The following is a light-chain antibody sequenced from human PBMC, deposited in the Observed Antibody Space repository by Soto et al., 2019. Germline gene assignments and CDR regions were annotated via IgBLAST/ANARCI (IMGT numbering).Light chain of an antibody. CDR2: GAS. CDR3: QHLNSYPYT. CDR1: QDITNF. V-gene: IGKV1-9*01. J-gene: IGKJ2*01. Sequence: DIQLTQSPSFLSAAVGDRVTITCRASQDITNFLAWYQQKPGKAPELLIYGASTLHSGVPARSSGSGSGTEFTLTISSLQPEDFATYHCQHLNSYPYTFGQGTKVDIK.